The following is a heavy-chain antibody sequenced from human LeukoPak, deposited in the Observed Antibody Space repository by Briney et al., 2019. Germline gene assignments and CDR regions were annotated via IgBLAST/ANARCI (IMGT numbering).Heavy chain of an antibody. CDR1: GYTFTSYN. D-gene: IGHD3-3*02. CDR3: ARGIGFFDVSLDP. V-gene: IGHV1-8*01. CDR2: MNPISGNT. J-gene: IGHJ5*02. Sequence: ASVKVSCKASGYTFTSYNINWVRQATGQGLEWMGWMNPISGNTGYAQKFQGRVTITRNNSISTAYMELSSLRSEDTAVYYCARGIGFFDVSLDPWGQGTLVTASS.